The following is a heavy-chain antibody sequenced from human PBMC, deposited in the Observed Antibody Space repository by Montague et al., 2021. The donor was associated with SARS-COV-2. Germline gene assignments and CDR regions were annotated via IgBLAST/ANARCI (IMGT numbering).Heavy chain of an antibody. V-gene: IGHV4-39*01. CDR3: ARPASGIGNAFDV. CDR2: IYYSGST. Sequence: SETLSLTCTVSDGSIRSSSYYWGWIRQPPGKGLEWIGNIYYSGSTYYNPSLKSRVTISVDTSKDQFSLNLNSVTVADTAIYFCARPASGIGNAFDVWGQGTLVNVSS. D-gene: IGHD3-10*01. CDR1: DGSIRSSSYY. J-gene: IGHJ3*01.